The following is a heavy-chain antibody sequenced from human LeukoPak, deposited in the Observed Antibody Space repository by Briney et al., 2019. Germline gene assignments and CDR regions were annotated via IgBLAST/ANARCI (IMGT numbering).Heavy chain of an antibody. D-gene: IGHD3-22*01. CDR1: GFTFNDHA. V-gene: IGHV3-9*01. J-gene: IGHJ3*02. CDR3: ARASYYYDTTGLGAVDI. CDR2: INWNSDNI. Sequence: GGSLRLSCAASGFTFNDHAMYWVRQAPGKGLEWVSGINWNSDNIGYADSVKGRFTISRDDAKNSLFLQMNSLRAEDTALYYCARASYYYDTTGLGAVDIWCQGTMVTVSS.